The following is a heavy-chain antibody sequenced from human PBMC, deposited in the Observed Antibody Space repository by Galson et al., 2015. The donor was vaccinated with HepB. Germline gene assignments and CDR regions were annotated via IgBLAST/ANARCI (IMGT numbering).Heavy chain of an antibody. V-gene: IGHV3-21*01. CDR2: ISSSSSYI. Sequence: SLRLSCAASGFTFSSYSMDWVRQAPGKGLEWVSSISSSSSYIYYADSVKGRFTISRDNAKNSLYLQMNSLRAEDTAVYYCARDLAITMIVDWGQGTLVTVSS. CDR3: ARDLAITMIVD. J-gene: IGHJ4*02. D-gene: IGHD3-22*01. CDR1: GFTFSSYS.